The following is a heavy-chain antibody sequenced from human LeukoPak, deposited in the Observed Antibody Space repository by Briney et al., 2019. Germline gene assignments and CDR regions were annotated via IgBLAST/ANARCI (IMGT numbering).Heavy chain of an antibody. V-gene: IGHV3-49*04. CDR3: TRAPYDILTGYNSFDY. CDR2: IRSKTYGGTT. J-gene: IGHJ4*02. CDR1: GFTFGDYA. D-gene: IGHD3-9*01. Sequence: GGSLRLSCTTSGFTFGDYAMSWVRQAPGKGLEWVDFIRSKTYGGTTEYAASVKGRFTISRDDSKSIAYLQMNSLKTEDTAVYYCTRAPYDILTGYNSFDYWGQGTLVTVSS.